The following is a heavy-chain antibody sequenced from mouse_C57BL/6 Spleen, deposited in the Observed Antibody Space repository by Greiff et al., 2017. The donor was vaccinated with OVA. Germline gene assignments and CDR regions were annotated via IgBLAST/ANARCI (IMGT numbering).Heavy chain of an antibody. V-gene: IGHV1-64*01. CDR1: GYTFTSYW. Sequence: VQLQQSGAELVKPGASVKLSCKASGYTFTSYWMHWVKQRPGQGLEWIGMIHPNSGSTNYNEKFKSKATLTVDKSSSTAYMQLSSLTSEDSAVYYCAPGSYYFDYWGQGTTLTVSS. D-gene: IGHD4-1*01. CDR2: IHPNSGST. CDR3: APGSYYFDY. J-gene: IGHJ2*01.